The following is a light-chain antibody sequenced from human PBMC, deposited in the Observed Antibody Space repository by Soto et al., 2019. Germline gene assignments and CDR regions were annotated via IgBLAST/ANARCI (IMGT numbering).Light chain of an antibody. CDR2: DVS. V-gene: IGLV2-11*01. CDR1: SRDFGADNH. CDR3: CSYGGSVI. Sequence: QSALTQPRSVSGSPGQSVTISCSGPSRDFGADNHVAWYQQYPDKAPEVMIDDVSQRPSGVPARFSGSKSGNTASLTISGLQAEDEADYYCCSYGGSVIFGGGTQLTVL. J-gene: IGLJ2*01.